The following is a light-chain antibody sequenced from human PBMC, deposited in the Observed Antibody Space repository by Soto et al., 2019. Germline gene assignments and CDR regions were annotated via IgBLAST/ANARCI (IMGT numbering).Light chain of an antibody. V-gene: IGKV3D-15*01. Sequence: EIRMTQSPATLPVSPGDNATLSCRASQSVSSHVVWYQQKPGQAPRLLISDSSTRAPGIPARFSGSGSGTEFTLTISSLQSDDFAVYYCQQFGDWPSFDLGTKVEI. J-gene: IGKJ1*01. CDR1: QSVSSH. CDR3: QQFGDWPS. CDR2: DSS.